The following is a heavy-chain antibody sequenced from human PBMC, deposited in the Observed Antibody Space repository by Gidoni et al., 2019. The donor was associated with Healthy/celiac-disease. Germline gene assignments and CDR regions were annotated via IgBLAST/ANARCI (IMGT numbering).Heavy chain of an antibody. CDR3: ARGGDCSSTSCPRVYYMDV. CDR1: GGSFCGYS. J-gene: IGHJ6*03. Sequence: QVQLQQWCAGLLKPSETLSLTCAVYGGSFCGYSWSCIRQPPGKGLEWIGEIDHSGSTNYTPSRKSLVLLSVDTSKNQFSLKLSSVTAADTAVYYCARGGDCSSTSCPRVYYMDVWGKGTTVTVSS. CDR2: IDHSGST. V-gene: IGHV4-34*01. D-gene: IGHD2-2*01.